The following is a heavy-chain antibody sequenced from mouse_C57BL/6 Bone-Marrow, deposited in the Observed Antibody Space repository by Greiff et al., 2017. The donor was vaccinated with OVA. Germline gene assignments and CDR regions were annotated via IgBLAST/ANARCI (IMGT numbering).Heavy chain of an antibody. CDR1: GYTFTDYN. CDR2: INPNNGGT. J-gene: IGHJ1*03. Sequence: VQLQQSGPELVKPGASAKMSCTASGYTFTDYNMHWVKQSHGKSLEWIGYINPNNGGTSYNQKFKGKATLTVNKSSSTAYMELRSLTSEDSAVYYCARGDYDYPYWYFDVWGTGTTVTVSS. V-gene: IGHV1-22*01. CDR3: ARGDYDYPYWYFDV. D-gene: IGHD2-4*01.